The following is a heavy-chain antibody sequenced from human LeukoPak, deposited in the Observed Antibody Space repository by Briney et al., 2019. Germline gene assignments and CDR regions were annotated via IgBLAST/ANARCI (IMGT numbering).Heavy chain of an antibody. CDR3: ARFGYSSGWYYFDY. D-gene: IGHD6-19*01. CDR2: ISAYNGNT. Sequence: ASVKVSCKASGYTFTSYGISWVRQAPGQGLEWMGWISAYNGNTNYAQKLQGRVTMTTDTSTCTAYMELRSLRSDDTAVYYCARFGYSSGWYYFDYWGQGTLVTVSS. CDR1: GYTFTSYG. V-gene: IGHV1-18*01. J-gene: IGHJ4*02.